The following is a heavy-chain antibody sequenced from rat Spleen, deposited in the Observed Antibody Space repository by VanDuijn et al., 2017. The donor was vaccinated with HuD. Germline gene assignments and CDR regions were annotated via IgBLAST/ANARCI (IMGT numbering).Heavy chain of an antibody. V-gene: IGHV5-7*01. J-gene: IGHJ2*01. CDR1: GFIFSDFY. Sequence: EVQLVESGGGLVQPGRSLELSCAASGFIFSDFYMAWVRQAPTKGLEWVATMSYDGTSTYYRDSVKGRFTVSRDNAKSTLYLQVDSLRSEDTTTYYCARQATTVPSYFDYWGQGVMVTVSS. CDR2: MSYDGTST. D-gene: IGHD1-1*01. CDR3: ARQATTVPSYFDY.